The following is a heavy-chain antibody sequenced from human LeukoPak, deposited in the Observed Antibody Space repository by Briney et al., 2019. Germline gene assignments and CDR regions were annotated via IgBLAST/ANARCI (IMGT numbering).Heavy chain of an antibody. CDR3: ASSGYYGSSGYGFDY. D-gene: IGHD3-22*01. CDR2: IIPIFGTA. Sequence: SVKVSCKASGGTFSSYAISWVRQAPGQGLEWMGGIIPIFGTANYAQKFQGRVTITADESTSTAYMELSRLRSDDTAVYYCASSGYYGSSGYGFDYWGQGTLVTVSS. V-gene: IGHV1-69*13. CDR1: GGTFSSYA. J-gene: IGHJ4*02.